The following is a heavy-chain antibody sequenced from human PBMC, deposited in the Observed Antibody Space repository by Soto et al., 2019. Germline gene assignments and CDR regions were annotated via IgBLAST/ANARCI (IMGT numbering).Heavy chain of an antibody. Sequence: SETLSLTCAVYGGSFSGYYWSWIRQPPGKGLEWIGEINHSGSTNYNPSLKSRVTISVDTSKNQFSLKLSSVTAADTAVYYCARRVPRVAARPRWFDPWGQGTLVTVSS. CDR3: ARRVPRVAARPRWFDP. CDR1: GGSFSGYY. J-gene: IGHJ5*02. CDR2: INHSGST. V-gene: IGHV4-34*01. D-gene: IGHD6-6*01.